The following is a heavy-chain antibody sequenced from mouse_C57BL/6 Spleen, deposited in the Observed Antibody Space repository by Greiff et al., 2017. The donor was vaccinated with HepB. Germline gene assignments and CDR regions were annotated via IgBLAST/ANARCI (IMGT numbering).Heavy chain of an antibody. J-gene: IGHJ4*01. D-gene: IGHD3-2*02. V-gene: IGHV3-6*01. CDR1: GYSITSGYY. Sequence: VQLQQSGPGLVKPSQSLSLTCSVTGYSITSGYYWNWIRQFPGNKLEWMGYISYDGSNNYNPSLKNRISITRDTSKNQFFLKLNSVTTEDTATYYCARPDSSGYAMDYWGQGTSVTVSS. CDR3: ARPDSSGYAMDY. CDR2: ISYDGSN.